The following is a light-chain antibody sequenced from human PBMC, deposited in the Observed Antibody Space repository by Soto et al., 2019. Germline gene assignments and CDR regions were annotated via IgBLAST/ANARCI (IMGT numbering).Light chain of an antibody. CDR1: QTGVSQY. J-gene: IGKJ1*01. CDR3: QHFGFPQWT. Sequence: EMILTQSPGTLSLSPGETATLSCRASQTGVSQYLAWYQQRPGQAPRLLIHGVFIRATGIPDRFSGSGYGTDFTLTISRLEPEDSAVYFCQHFGFPQWTFGQGTKVEIK. CDR2: GVF. V-gene: IGKV3-20*01.